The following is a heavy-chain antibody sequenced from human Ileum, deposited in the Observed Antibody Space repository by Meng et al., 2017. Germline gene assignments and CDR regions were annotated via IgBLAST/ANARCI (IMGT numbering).Heavy chain of an antibody. V-gene: IGHV4-61*01. CDR3: ARDHWGSLDY. CDR2: AST. Sequence: VPRPAPGPGLVRPSQPPSLICTVSGASVTTSHYQWGWIRQPPGKGLEWIGYASTNYNPSLKSRLTISLDTSKNQVSLKLTSVTAADTAVYYCARDHWGSLDYWGQGILVTVSS. CDR1: GASVTTSHYQ. J-gene: IGHJ4*02. D-gene: IGHD7-27*01.